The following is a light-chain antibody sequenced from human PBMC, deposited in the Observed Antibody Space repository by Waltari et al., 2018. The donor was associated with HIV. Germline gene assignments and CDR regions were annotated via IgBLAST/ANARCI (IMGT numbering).Light chain of an antibody. CDR3: QSADTSGTVV. CDR2: KDS. J-gene: IGLJ2*01. CDR1: VLAKHY. V-gene: IGLV3-25*03. Sequence: SFELTQPPSASVSLGQTAKNTFSGDVLAKHYGYWYQQRPGQAPVAVIYKDSERPSMIPERFSASTSGTVVTLTISGVQAEDEAVYYCQSADTSGTVVFGGGTNLTV.